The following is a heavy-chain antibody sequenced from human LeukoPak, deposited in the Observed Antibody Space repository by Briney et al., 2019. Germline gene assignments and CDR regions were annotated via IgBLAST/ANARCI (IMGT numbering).Heavy chain of an antibody. D-gene: IGHD3-22*01. Sequence: SETLSLTCTVSGGSISGYFWSWIRQPPGKGLEWIGYIYYSGSTNYNPSLKSRVTISVDTSKNQFSLKLSSVTAADTAVYYCARIERHYFDSSTYYYYFDYWGQGTLVTVSS. J-gene: IGHJ4*02. CDR3: ARIERHYFDSSTYYYYFDY. V-gene: IGHV4-59*08. CDR2: IYYSGST. CDR1: GGSISGYF.